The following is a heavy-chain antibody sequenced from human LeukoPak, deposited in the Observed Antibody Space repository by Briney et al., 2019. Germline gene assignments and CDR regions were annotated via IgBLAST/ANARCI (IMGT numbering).Heavy chain of an antibody. CDR1: GGSISSYY. V-gene: IGHV4-4*07. D-gene: IGHD6-19*01. J-gene: IGHJ4*02. CDR2: IYTSGST. CDR3: ARAETNPRDTSGWYGNYFDY. Sequence: SETLSLTCTVSGGSISSYYWRWIRQPAGKGLEWIGRIYTSGSTNYNPSLKSRVTMSLDTSKNQFSLKLGSVTAADTAVYYCARAETNPRDTSGWYGNYFDYWGQGTLVTVSS.